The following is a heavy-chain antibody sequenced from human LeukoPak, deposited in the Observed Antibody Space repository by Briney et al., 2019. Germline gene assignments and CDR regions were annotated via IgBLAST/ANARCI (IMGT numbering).Heavy chain of an antibody. CDR2: ISSSGSPI. J-gene: IGHJ4*02. V-gene: IGHV3-11*04. CDR1: GFTFSDYY. CDR3: ARQGYYYGSGSYYIDY. D-gene: IGHD3-10*01. Sequence: GGSLRLSCAASGFTFSDYYMSWIRQAPGEGLEWVSYISSSGSPIYYADSVKGRFTISRDNAKNSLYLQMNSLRAEDTAVYYCARQGYYYGSGSYYIDYWGQGTLVTVSS.